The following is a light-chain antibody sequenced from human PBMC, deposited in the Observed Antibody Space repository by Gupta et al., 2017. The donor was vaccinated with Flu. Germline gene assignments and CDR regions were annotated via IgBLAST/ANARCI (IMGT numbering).Light chain of an antibody. CDR2: DVS. J-gene: IGLJ1*01. CDR1: TSDVGGYNF. CDR3: SSYTDTNTVYV. V-gene: IGLV2-14*01. Sequence: QSALTQPASVSSSPGQSITISCTGTTSDVGGYNFVSWYQQRPGKAPKLMIYDVSNRPSGVSDRFSGSKSGITAFLTISGLQAEDETDYYCSSYTDTNTVYVFVTGTKVTVL.